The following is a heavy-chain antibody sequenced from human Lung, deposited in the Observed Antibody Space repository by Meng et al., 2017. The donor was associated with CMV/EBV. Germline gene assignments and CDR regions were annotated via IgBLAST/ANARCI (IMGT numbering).Heavy chain of an antibody. J-gene: IGHJ4*02. D-gene: IGHD6-19*01. V-gene: IGHV1-18*01. CDR1: GYTFTSYG. Sequence: ASXXVSXKASGYTFTSYGISWVRQAPGQGLEWMGWISAYNGNTNYAQKLQGRVTTTTDTSTSTAYMELRSLRSDDTAVYYCARGIVIAVAGTGVDYWGQGTXVTVSS. CDR2: ISAYNGNT. CDR3: ARGIVIAVAGTGVDY.